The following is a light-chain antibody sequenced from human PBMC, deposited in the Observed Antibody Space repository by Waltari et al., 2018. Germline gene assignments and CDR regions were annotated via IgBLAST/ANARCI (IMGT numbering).Light chain of an antibody. J-gene: IGLJ2*01. V-gene: IGLV3-19*01. CDR3: SSRELSGHVV. CDR1: ILRTYY. CDR2: GKN. Sequence: SSDLTQDPAVSVALGQTVRITCQGDILRTYYGNWCRQMPGQPPELVIYGKNNRPSGIPDRFSASSSGNTASLIITGAQAEDEADYYCSSRELSGHVVFGGGTRLTVL.